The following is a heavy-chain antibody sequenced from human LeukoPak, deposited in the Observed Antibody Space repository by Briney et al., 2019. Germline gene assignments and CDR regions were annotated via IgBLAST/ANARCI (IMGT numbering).Heavy chain of an antibody. CDR1: GFTFSSYA. CDR3: TRKSGGSQRKMDDWFDP. V-gene: IGHV3-30*04. J-gene: IGHJ5*02. Sequence: GGSLLLSCAASGFTFSSYAMHWVRRAPDKGLEYVAVISNDGTYKYYGASVKGRFTISRDNSKNTLYLQMDSLRSEDTAVYSCTRKSGGSQRKMDDWFDPWGQGTLVIVSS. D-gene: IGHD3-10*01. CDR2: ISNDGTYK.